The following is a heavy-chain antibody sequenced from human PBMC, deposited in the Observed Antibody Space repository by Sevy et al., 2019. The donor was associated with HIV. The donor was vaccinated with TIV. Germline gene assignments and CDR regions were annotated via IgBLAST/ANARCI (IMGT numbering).Heavy chain of an antibody. CDR2: IWYDGINK. V-gene: IGHV3-33*01. CDR3: ARAGDIVEVVAHYGMDV. CDR1: GFTFSSYG. J-gene: IGHJ6*02. Sequence: GGSLRLSCAASGFTFSSYGMHWVRQAPGKGLEWVAVIWYDGINKYYGDSVKGRFTISRDNSKNTAYLQMNSLRAEDTAVYYCARAGDIVEVVAHYGMDVSGQGTTVTVSS. D-gene: IGHD2-15*01.